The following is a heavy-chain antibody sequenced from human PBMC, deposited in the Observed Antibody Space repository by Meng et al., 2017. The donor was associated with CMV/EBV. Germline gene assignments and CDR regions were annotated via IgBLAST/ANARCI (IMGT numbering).Heavy chain of an antibody. J-gene: IGHJ4*02. V-gene: IGHV3-30-3*01. CDR3: ARVLGRFLEWLPFDY. D-gene: IGHD3-3*01. Sequence: SVLAFRSLTMHWVRQARGKGLEWVAVISYDRSNKYCADSVKGRFTISGDNSKNTLYLQMNSLRAEDTAVYYCARVLGRFLEWLPFDYWGQGTLVTVSS. CDR1: VLAFRSLT. CDR2: ISYDRSNK.